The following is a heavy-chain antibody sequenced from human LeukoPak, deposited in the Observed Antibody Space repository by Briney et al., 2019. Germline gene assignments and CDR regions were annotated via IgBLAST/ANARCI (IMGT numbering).Heavy chain of an antibody. V-gene: IGHV6-1*01. J-gene: IGHJ5*02. CDR3: ARGRILTGYNWFDP. CDR2: TYYRSKRYN. CDR1: GDSVSSNSAA. Sequence: SQTLSLTCAISGDSVSSNSAAWHWIRKSPSRGLERLARTYYRSKRYNDYAVSVQSRKTINPDTTKNQSSLQLNSVTPEDTAVYYCARGRILTGYNWFDPWGQGTLVTVSS. D-gene: IGHD3-9*01.